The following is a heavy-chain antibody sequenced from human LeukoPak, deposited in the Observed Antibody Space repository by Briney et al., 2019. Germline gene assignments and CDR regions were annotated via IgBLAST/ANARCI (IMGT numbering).Heavy chain of an antibody. CDR3: ARDLESCSSTSCYMGYYYYYMDV. J-gene: IGHJ6*03. D-gene: IGHD2-2*02. V-gene: IGHV1-2*02. CDR1: GYTFTGYY. Sequence: ASVKVSCKASGYTFTGYYMHWVRQAPGQGLEWMGWINPNSGGTNYAQRFQGRVTMTRDTSISTAYMELSRLRSDDTAVYYCARDLESCSSTSCYMGYYYYYMDVWGKGTTVTVSS. CDR2: INPNSGGT.